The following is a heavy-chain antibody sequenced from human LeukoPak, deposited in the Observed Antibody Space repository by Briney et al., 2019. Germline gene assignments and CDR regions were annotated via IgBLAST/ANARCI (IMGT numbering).Heavy chain of an antibody. D-gene: IGHD3-3*01. Sequence: GGSLRLSCAASGFTFSSYSMNWVRQAPGKGLEWISYISTSTSTIYYADSVKGRFTISRDNAKNSLYLQMNSLRAEDTAVYYCARGGDALYYDFWSGYSHHDAFDIWGQGTMVTVSS. CDR3: ARGGDALYYDFWSGYSHHDAFDI. CDR2: ISTSTSTI. J-gene: IGHJ3*02. V-gene: IGHV3-48*04. CDR1: GFTFSSYS.